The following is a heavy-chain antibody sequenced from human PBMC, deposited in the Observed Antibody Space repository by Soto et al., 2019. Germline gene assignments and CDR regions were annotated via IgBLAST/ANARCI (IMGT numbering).Heavy chain of an antibody. Sequence: QVRLQESGPGLLKPSETLSLTCTVSYASINNYHWTWIRQPPGKGLEWIAYIYYTGTTNFNPSLKSRVTISMDTCKNQFSLSLRSVTAADTAVYYWATLRGLGEVSPYFDYWGQGLMVTVSS. CDR2: IYYTGTT. CDR1: YASINNYH. V-gene: IGHV4-59*08. CDR3: ATLRGLGEVSPYFDY. J-gene: IGHJ4*02. D-gene: IGHD3-10*01.